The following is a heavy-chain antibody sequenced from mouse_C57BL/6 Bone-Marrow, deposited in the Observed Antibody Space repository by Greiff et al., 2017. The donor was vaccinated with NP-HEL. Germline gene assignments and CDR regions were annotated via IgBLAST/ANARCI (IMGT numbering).Heavy chain of an antibody. J-gene: IGHJ3*01. Sequence: VQLQQSGAELVRPGASVKLSCTASGFNIKDDYMHWVKQRPDQGLEWIGWIDPENGDTEYASKFQGKANITADTASNTAYLQLSSRTSEDTAVYYCTTRPAWFAYWGQGTLVTVSA. CDR2: IDPENGDT. CDR3: TTRPAWFAY. V-gene: IGHV14-4*01. CDR1: GFNIKDDY.